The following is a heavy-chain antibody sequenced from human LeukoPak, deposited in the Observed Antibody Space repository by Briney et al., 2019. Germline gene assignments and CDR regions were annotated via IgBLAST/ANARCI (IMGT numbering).Heavy chain of an antibody. CDR2: ISGRGDNT. Sequence: GGSLRLSCAASRFTFSSYAMSWVRQAPGKGLEWVSAISGRGDNTYYADSVKGRFTISRDNSKSTLYLQMNSLRVEDTAVYYCAKDGEQWLASGPFWLWGQGTLVTVSS. D-gene: IGHD6-19*01. V-gene: IGHV3-23*01. J-gene: IGHJ4*02. CDR3: AKDGEQWLASGPFWL. CDR1: RFTFSSYA.